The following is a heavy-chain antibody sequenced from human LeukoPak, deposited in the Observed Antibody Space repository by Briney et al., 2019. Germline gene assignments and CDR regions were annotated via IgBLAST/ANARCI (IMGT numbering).Heavy chain of an antibody. J-gene: IGHJ3*01. Sequence: SETLSLTCTVSGGSISSYYWSWIRQPPGKGLEWIGYIYNSGRTNYNPSLKSRVTISVDTSKNQFSLKLSSVTAADTAVYYCARRGSIFEDSEWRTAFDLWGQGTMVIVSS. V-gene: IGHV4-59*01. CDR3: ARRGSIFEDSEWRTAFDL. CDR2: IYNSGRT. D-gene: IGHD3-9*01. CDR1: GGSISSYY.